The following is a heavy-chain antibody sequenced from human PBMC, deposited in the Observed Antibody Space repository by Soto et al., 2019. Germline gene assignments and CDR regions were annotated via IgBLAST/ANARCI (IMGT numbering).Heavy chain of an antibody. D-gene: IGHD2-2*01. CDR1: GYTFTSYA. CDR3: ARDMTGCSSTSCSHDAFDI. Sequence: ASVKVSCKASGYTFTSYAMHWVRQAPGQRLEWMGWINAGNGNTKYSQKFQGRVTITRDTSASTAYMELSSLRSEDTAVYYCARDMTGCSSTSCSHDAFDIWGQGTMVTVSS. CDR2: INAGNGNT. V-gene: IGHV1-3*01. J-gene: IGHJ3*02.